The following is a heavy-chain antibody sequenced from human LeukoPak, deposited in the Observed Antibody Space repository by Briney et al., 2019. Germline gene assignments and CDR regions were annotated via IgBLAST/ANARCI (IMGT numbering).Heavy chain of an antibody. CDR2: IYYSGGT. V-gene: IGHV4-59*12. CDR1: GGFISSYY. J-gene: IGHJ4*02. CDR3: ARLPIGDY. Sequence: SETLSLTCTVSGGFISSYYWSWIRQSPGKGLEWIGYIYYSGGTNYNPSLKSRVTISVDTSKNQFTLKLSSVTAADTAVYYCARLPIGDYWGQGTLVTVSS.